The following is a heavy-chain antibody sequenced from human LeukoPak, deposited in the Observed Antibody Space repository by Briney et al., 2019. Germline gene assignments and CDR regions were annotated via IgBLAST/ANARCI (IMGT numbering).Heavy chain of an antibody. CDR3: ARDGFVGPVTAYLDH. J-gene: IGHJ4*01. D-gene: IGHD1-20*01. CDR2: LGYDGRGT. CDR1: GFTFNNYA. V-gene: IGHV3-74*01. Sequence: SGGSLRLSCAASGFTFNNYAMHWVRQAPGKGLEWVSRLGYDGRGTNYADSVKGRFTTSRDNAKNILYLQMNSLRADDTALYYCARDGFVGPVTAYLDHWGQGTLVTVSS.